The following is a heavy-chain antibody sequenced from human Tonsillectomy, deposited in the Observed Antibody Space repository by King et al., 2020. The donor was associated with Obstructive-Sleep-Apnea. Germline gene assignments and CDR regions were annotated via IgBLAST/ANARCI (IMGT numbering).Heavy chain of an antibody. D-gene: IGHD4-11*01. J-gene: IGHJ5*02. CDR3: TTLYRLDP. V-gene: IGHV3-15*01. CDR1: GLSFTNAW. CDR2: IKSERAGGTT. Sequence: DVQLVESGGGLVKPGGSLRLSCAASGLSFTNAWMSWVRQSPGKGREWVGRIKSERAGGTTDYAAPMKGRFTISRDDSKNTLYLQMNSLKTEDTAVYYCTTLYRLDPWGQGTLVTVSS.